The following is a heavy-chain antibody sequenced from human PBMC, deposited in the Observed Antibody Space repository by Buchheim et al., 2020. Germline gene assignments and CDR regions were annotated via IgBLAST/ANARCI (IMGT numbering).Heavy chain of an antibody. CDR2: VYYSGST. CDR3: ARGRKYSYGPYYFDF. CDR1: GGSLNNPDYY. V-gene: IGHV4-30-4*01. J-gene: IGHJ4*02. D-gene: IGHD5-18*01. Sequence: VQLLESGPGLVRPSQTLSLTCTVSGGSLNNPDYYWNWIRQSPGKGLEWIAFVYYSGSTYYNPSLKSRLSVSVDTSRNQFSLRLSSVTAADTAGYYCARGRKYSYGPYYFDFWGQGAL.